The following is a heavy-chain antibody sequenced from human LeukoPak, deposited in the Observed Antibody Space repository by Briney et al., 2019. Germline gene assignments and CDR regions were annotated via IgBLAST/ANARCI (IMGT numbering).Heavy chain of an antibody. CDR1: GGSFSNYY. CDR3: ARETTVIGATPDTNWFDP. D-gene: IGHD4-11*01. Sequence: SETLSLTCAVYGGSFSNYYWSWVRQPPGKGLEWIGEINHSGSTTYNPSLKSRATISVDTSKNQFSLKLSSVTAADTAVYCCARETTVIGATPDTNWFDPWGQGTLVTVSS. J-gene: IGHJ5*02. V-gene: IGHV4-34*01. CDR2: INHSGST.